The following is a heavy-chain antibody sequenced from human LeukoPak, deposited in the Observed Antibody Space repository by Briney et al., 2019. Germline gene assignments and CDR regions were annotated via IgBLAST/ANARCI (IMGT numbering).Heavy chain of an antibody. J-gene: IGHJ5*02. Sequence: SETLSLTCTVSGGSISSYYWSWIRQPPGKGLEWIGYIYYSGSTNYNPSLKTRLTISVDTSKNQFSLKLSSVTAADTAVYYCARASRYFSPKFDPWGQGTLVTVSS. V-gene: IGHV4-59*01. CDR1: GGSISSYY. CDR3: ARASRYFSPKFDP. D-gene: IGHD3-9*01. CDR2: IYYSGST.